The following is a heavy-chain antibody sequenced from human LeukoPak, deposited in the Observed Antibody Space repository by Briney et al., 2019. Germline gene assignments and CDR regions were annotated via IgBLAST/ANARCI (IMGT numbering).Heavy chain of an antibody. V-gene: IGHV4-39*07. CDR1: GGSISSSSYY. D-gene: IGHD6-19*01. Sequence: SETLSLTCTVSGGSISSSSYYWGWIRQPPGKGLEWIGNIYYGGSTYYNPSLKSRVTISVDTSKNQFSLKLSSVTAADTAVYYCARAIAVADTHKLGFDYWGQGTLVTVSS. CDR2: IYYGGST. J-gene: IGHJ4*02. CDR3: ARAIAVADTHKLGFDY.